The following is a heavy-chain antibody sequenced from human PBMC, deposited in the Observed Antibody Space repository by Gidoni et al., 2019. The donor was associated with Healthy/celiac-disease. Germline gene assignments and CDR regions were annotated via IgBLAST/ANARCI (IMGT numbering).Heavy chain of an antibody. V-gene: IGHV3-23*01. Sequence: EVQLLESGGGLVQPGGSLRLSCAASGFTFSSYAMSWVRQAPGKGLEWVSAISGSGGSTYYADSVKGRFTISRDNSKNTLYLQMNSLRAEDTAVYYCAKDQSPFSSSWYGGVDYWGQGTLVTVSS. J-gene: IGHJ4*02. CDR2: ISGSGGST. CDR1: GFTFSSYA. CDR3: AKDQSPFSSSWYGGVDY. D-gene: IGHD6-13*01.